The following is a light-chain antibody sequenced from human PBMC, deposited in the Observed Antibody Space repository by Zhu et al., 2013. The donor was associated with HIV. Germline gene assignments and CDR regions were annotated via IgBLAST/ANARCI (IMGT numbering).Light chain of an antibody. CDR3: HQYYSTPFT. Sequence: DIVVNQSPDSLAVSLGERATINCKSSRSVLYSVSNKNYLAWYQQKPGQPPKLLLYWASTRESGVPDRFSGSGSGTDFTLTISSLQAEDVAVYYCHQYYSTPFTFGPGTKVDVK. CDR1: RSVLYSVSNKNY. CDR2: WAS. J-gene: IGKJ3*01. V-gene: IGKV4-1*01.